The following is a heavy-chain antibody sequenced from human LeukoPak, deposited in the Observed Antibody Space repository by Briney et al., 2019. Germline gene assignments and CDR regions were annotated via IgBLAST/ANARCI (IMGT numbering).Heavy chain of an antibody. V-gene: IGHV3-33*01. CDR1: GFAFSSFG. CDR3: ARATVTRWFDP. CDR2: IWYDGTNK. Sequence: GGTLRLSCAASGFAFSSFGMHWVRQAPGKGLEWVAVIWYDGTNKYYADSVKGRFTISRDNSKNTLYLQMNSLRAEDTAVYYCARATVTRWFDPWGQGTLVTVSS. J-gene: IGHJ5*02. D-gene: IGHD4-17*01.